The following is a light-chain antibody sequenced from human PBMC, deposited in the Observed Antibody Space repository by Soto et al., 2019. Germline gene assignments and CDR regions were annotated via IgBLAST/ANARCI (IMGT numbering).Light chain of an antibody. CDR2: AAS. J-gene: IGKJ1*01. CDR1: QGIRNY. V-gene: IGKV1D-8*01. CDR3: PQYYSFPPT. Sequence: VIWMTQSPSFLSASAGDRVTISCRMSQGIRNYLAWYHQKPGKAPELLIYAASTLQSGVPSRFSGSGSGTDFTLTISRVQAEDSAIYYCPQYYSFPPTFGQGTKVEIK.